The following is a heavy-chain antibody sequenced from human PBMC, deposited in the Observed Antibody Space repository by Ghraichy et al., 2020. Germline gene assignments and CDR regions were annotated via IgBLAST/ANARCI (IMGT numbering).Heavy chain of an antibody. D-gene: IGHD3-16*01. Sequence: SETLSLTCTVSGGSISSRDYYWGWIRQPPGKGLEWIGSTSYGGETYYNPSLKSRVTTSVDSSKKQFSLTLTSVTAADTAVYYCARQTNIRLAEYGGVSYRGGFDYWGQGTRVTVPS. CDR3: ARQTNIRLAEYGGVSYRGGFDY. J-gene: IGHJ4*02. CDR1: GGSISSRDYY. V-gene: IGHV4-39*01. CDR2: TSYGGET.